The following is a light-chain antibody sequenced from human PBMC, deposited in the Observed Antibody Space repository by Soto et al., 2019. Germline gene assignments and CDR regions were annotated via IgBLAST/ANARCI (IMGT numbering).Light chain of an antibody. CDR3: QQYGSSGT. CDR2: GAS. J-gene: IGKJ1*01. CDR1: QSVSSSY. V-gene: IGKV3-20*01. Sequence: EIVLTQSPGTLSLSPGERATLSCRASQSVSSSYLAWYQQKPGQAPRLLIYGASSRATGIPDRFSGSGSGTDFTLTISRLEPEDSAVYYCQQYGSSGTFGQGTKVEIQ.